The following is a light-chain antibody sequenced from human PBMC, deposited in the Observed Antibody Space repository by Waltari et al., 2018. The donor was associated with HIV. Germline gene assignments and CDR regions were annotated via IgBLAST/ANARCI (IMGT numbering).Light chain of an antibody. Sequence: QSVLTQPPSASGTPGQSVTISCSGRSSHTGSHTVNWYQQLPGTAPKLLIYSNNQRPSGVPDRFSGSKSGTSASLAISGLQSEDEADYYCAAWDDSLNGVVFGGGTKLTVL. CDR3: AAWDDSLNGVV. J-gene: IGLJ2*01. CDR1: SSHTGSHT. CDR2: SNN. V-gene: IGLV1-44*01.